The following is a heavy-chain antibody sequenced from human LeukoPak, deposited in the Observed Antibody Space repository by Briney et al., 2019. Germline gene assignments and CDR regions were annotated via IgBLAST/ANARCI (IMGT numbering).Heavy chain of an antibody. CDR2: INSDGSST. CDR1: GFTFSSYW. Sequence: PGGSLRLSCAASGFTFSSYWMHWVRQAPGKGRVWVSRINSDGSSTSYADSVKGRFTISRDNAKNTLYLQMNSLRCEDTAVYYCARPRYSSSWYIFDYWGQGTLVTVSS. CDR3: ARPRYSSSWYIFDY. J-gene: IGHJ4*02. D-gene: IGHD6-13*01. V-gene: IGHV3-74*01.